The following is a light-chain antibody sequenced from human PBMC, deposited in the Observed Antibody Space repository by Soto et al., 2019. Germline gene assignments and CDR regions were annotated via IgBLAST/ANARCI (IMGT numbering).Light chain of an antibody. CDR2: WAS. V-gene: IGKV4-1*01. Sequence: DFVMIQSPESLAVSLGERATINCKSSQSVLYSSNNKNYLAWYQQKPGQPPKLLFYWASTRESGVPDRFSGSGSGTDFTLTITSLQAEDGAVYYCQQYYDLPLTFGGGTKVEIK. J-gene: IGKJ4*01. CDR1: QSVLYSSNNKNY. CDR3: QQYYDLPLT.